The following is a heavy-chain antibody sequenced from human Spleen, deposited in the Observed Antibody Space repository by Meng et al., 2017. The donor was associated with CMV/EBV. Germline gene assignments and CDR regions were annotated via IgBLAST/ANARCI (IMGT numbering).Heavy chain of an antibody. J-gene: IGHJ5*02. CDR3: ARVLPSRAAMVRGPLGSSWFDP. Sequence: GYYWSWLRQPPGKGLEWIGEINHSGSTNYNPSLKSRVTISVDTSKNQFSLKLSSVTAADTAVYYCARVLPSRAAMVRGPLGSSWFDPWGQGTLVTVSS. D-gene: IGHD3-10*01. CDR1: GYY. V-gene: IGHV4-34*01. CDR2: INHSGST.